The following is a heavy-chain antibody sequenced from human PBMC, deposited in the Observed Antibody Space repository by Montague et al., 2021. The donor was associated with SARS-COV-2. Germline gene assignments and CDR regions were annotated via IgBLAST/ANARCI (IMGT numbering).Heavy chain of an antibody. D-gene: IGHD3-22*01. CDR3: ARESRITMLVVVITSAFGI. J-gene: IGHJ3*02. V-gene: IGHV3-48*03. CDR1: GFTFSSYE. Sequence: SLRLSCAASGFTFSSYEMNWVRQAPGKGLEWVSYISSSGGTTFYADSVGGRFTISRDNAKNSLYLQMNSLRAEDTAVYYCARESRITMLVVVITSAFGIWGQGTMVTVSS. CDR2: ISSSGGTT.